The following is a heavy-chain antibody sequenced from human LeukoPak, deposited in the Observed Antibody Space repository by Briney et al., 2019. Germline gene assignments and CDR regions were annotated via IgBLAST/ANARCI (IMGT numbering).Heavy chain of an antibody. J-gene: IGHJ1*01. Sequence: PGGSLRLSCAASGFTFSSYSMNWVRQAPGKGLEWVSYISSSSSTIYYADSVKGRFTISRDNAKNSLYLQMNSLRAEDTAVYYCARDGIAAASAEYFQHWGQGTLVTVSS. CDR1: GFTFSSYS. D-gene: IGHD6-13*01. CDR2: ISSSSSTI. CDR3: ARDGIAAASAEYFQH. V-gene: IGHV3-48*04.